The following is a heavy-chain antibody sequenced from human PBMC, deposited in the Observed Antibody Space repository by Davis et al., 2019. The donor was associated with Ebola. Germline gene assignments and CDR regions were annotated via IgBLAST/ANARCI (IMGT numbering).Heavy chain of an antibody. V-gene: IGHV3-43*02. CDR2: INGGGDYT. Sequence: ESLKISCAASGFTFDQYAMHWVRQRPGKGLEWVALINGGGDYTYYADSVKGRFTISRDNSRGSLHLQINSLRSEDTALYFCARGPMPSWYADYYKYGMDVWGQGTTVTASS. D-gene: IGHD6-13*01. CDR3: ARGPMPSWYADYYKYGMDV. CDR1: GFTFDQYA. J-gene: IGHJ6*02.